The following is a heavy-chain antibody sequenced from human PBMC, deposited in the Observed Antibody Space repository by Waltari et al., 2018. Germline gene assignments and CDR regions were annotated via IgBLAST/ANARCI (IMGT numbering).Heavy chain of an antibody. CDR2: IWYYGSNK. V-gene: IGHV3-30*18. J-gene: IGHJ4*02. CDR1: GFTFSSYG. Sequence: QVQLVESGGGVVQPGRSLRLSCAASGFTFSSYGMHWVRQAPGKGPEWVAVIWYYGSNKYYADSVKGRFTISRDNSKNTLYLQMNSLRAEDTAMYYCAKEYYYGSGSYYSYYFDYWGQGTLVTVSS. D-gene: IGHD3-10*01. CDR3: AKEYYYGSGSYYSYYFDY.